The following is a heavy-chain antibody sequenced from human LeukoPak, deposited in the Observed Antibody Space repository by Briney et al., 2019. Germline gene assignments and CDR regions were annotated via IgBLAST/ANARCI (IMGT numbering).Heavy chain of an antibody. D-gene: IGHD3-22*01. V-gene: IGHV4-59*08. Sequence: PSETLSLTCTVSDGSISSYYWSWIRQPPGKGLEWIGYIYYSGSTNYNPSLKSRVTISVDTSKNQFSLKLSSVTAADTAVYYCAGGDSSGYCYVHFDYWGQGTLVTVSS. J-gene: IGHJ4*02. CDR2: IYYSGST. CDR1: DGSISSYY. CDR3: AGGDSSGYCYVHFDY.